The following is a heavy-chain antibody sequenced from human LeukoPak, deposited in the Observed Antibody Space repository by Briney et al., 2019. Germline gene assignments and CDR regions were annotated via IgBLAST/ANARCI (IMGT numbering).Heavy chain of an antibody. CDR1: GFTFSRYG. J-gene: IGHJ4*02. CDR2: IRDDGSTR. CDR3: AKVPHSWGLFDS. V-gene: IGHV3-30*02. Sequence: GGSLRLSCAASGFTFSRYGLHWVRQAPGKGLEWVAFIRDDGSTRYYADSVKGRFTVSRDNPKNTLYLQMDSLRTEDTAVYYCAKVPHSWGLFDSWGQGTLVTVSS. D-gene: IGHD3-16*01.